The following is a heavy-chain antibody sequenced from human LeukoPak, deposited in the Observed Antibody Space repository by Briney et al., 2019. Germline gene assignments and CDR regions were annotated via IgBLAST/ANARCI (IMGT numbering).Heavy chain of an antibody. Sequence: SETLSLTCTVSGGSISSSSYYWGWIRQPPGKGLEWIGSIYYSGSTYYNPSLKSRVTISVDTAKNQFSLKLSSVTAADTAVYYCARVVTMVRGVIDWFDPWGQGTLVTVSS. V-gene: IGHV4-39*01. D-gene: IGHD3-10*01. CDR2: IYYSGST. CDR1: GGSISSSSYY. J-gene: IGHJ5*02. CDR3: ARVVTMVRGVIDWFDP.